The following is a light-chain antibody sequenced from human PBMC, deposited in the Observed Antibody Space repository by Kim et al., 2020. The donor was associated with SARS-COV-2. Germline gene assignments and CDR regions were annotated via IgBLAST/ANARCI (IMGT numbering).Light chain of an antibody. CDR1: QSVSSSY. CDR2: GAS. J-gene: IGKJ1*01. V-gene: IGKV3-20*01. CDR3: QQYGSSPWT. Sequence: EIVLTQSPGTLSLSPGERATLSCRASQSVSSSYLAWYQQKPGQAPRLLTYGASSRATGIPDRFSGSGSGKDFTLTISRLEPEDFAVYYCQQYGSSPWTLCEGTKVDIK.